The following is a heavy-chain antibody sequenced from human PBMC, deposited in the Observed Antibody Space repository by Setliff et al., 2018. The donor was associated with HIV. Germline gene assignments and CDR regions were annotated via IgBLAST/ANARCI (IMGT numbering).Heavy chain of an antibody. V-gene: IGHV4-38-2*02. CDR3: ARDSPIAAAAYYFDY. D-gene: IGHD6-13*01. Sequence: SETLSLTCTVTGYSISSGYYWAWIRQPPGKGLEWIGHIYHAGNTYYNPSLKSRVTISVDTSKNQFSLKLSSVTAADTAVYYCARDSPIAAAAYYFDYWGQGTLVTVSS. CDR2: IYHAGNT. CDR1: GYSISSGYY. J-gene: IGHJ4*02.